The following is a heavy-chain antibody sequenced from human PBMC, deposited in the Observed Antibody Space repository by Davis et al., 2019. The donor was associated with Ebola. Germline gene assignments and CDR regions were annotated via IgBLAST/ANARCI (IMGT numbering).Heavy chain of an antibody. V-gene: IGHV3-48*01. D-gene: IGHD5-18*01. J-gene: IGHJ6*02. CDR1: GFTFSSYS. CDR2: ISSSSTTK. Sequence: GESLKISCAASGFTFSSYSMNWVRQAPGRGLEWVSYISSSSTTKYYADSVKGRFTISRDNSKNTLYLQMNSLRAEDTAVYYCAKDTAMGGYYYYGMDVWGQGTTVTVSS. CDR3: AKDTAMGGYYYYGMDV.